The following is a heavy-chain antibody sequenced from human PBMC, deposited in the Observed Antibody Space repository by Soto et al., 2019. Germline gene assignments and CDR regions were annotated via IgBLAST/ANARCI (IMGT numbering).Heavy chain of an antibody. CDR1: GGTFSSYA. V-gene: IGHV1-69*01. J-gene: IGHJ6*02. CDR3: ARDRNIAYCGGCGMDV. Sequence: QVQLVQSGAEVKKPGSSVKVSCKASGGTFSSYAISWVRQAPGQGLEWMGGITPIFGTANYAQKFQGRVTITADESTSTAYMELSSLRSEDTAVYYCARDRNIAYCGGCGMDVWGQGTTVTVSS. D-gene: IGHD2-21*01. CDR2: ITPIFGTA.